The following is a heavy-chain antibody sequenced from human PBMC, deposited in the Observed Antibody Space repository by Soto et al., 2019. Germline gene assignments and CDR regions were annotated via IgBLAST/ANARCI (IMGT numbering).Heavy chain of an antibody. CDR3: VKDGGGSYTRTYY. Sequence: LRLSCAASGFTFSSYAMHWVRQAPGKGLEYVSAISSNGGSTYYADSVKGRFTISRDNSKNTLYLQMSSLRAEDTAVYYCVKDGGGSYTRTYYCGPGTLVTLSS. CDR1: GFTFSSYA. V-gene: IGHV3-64D*06. CDR2: ISSNGGST. D-gene: IGHD1-26*01. J-gene: IGHJ4*02.